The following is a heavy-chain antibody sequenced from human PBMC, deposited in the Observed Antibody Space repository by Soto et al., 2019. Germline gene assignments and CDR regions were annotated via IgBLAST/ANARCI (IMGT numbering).Heavy chain of an antibody. D-gene: IGHD2-2*01. Sequence: SETLSLTGTVSGGSISSGPYSWGWIRQPPGKGLEWIGTFYYSGSTNYNPSLESRVTISVDTSKNQFSLKVSSVTAADTAVYYCARLGGYCSSTSCYGYYGMDVWGQGTTVTVSS. V-gene: IGHV4-39*01. CDR3: ARLGGYCSSTSCYGYYGMDV. CDR1: GGSISSGPYS. CDR2: FYYSGST. J-gene: IGHJ6*02.